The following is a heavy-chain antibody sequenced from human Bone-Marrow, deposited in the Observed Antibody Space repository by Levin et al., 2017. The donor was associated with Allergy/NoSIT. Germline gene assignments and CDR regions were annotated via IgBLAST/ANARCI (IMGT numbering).Heavy chain of an antibody. CDR3: AKAGGTGTTEGRVDY. CDR1: GFTFSSYA. D-gene: IGHD1-7*01. J-gene: IGHJ4*02. CDR2: ISGSGGST. V-gene: IGHV3-23*01. Sequence: GESLKISCAASGFTFSSYAMSWVRQAPGKGLEWVSAISGSGGSTYYADSVKGRFTISRDNSKNTLYLQMNSLRAEDTAVYYCAKAGGTGTTEGRVDYWGQGTLVTVSS.